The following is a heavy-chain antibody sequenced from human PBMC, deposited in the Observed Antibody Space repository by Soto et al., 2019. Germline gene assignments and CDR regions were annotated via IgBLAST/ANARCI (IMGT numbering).Heavy chain of an antibody. Sequence: QVQLQESGPGLVKPSQTLSLTCTVSGGSISSGGYYWSWIRQHPGKGLEWIGYIYYSGSTYYNPSHKSRVTISVDTSKNQFSLKLSSVTAADTAVYYCAREITMDYNWFDPWGQGTLVTVSS. CDR3: AREITMDYNWFDP. J-gene: IGHJ5*02. CDR1: GGSISSGGYY. V-gene: IGHV4-31*03. D-gene: IGHD3-10*01. CDR2: IYYSGST.